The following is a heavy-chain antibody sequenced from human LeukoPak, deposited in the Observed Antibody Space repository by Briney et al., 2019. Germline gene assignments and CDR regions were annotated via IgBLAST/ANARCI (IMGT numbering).Heavy chain of an antibody. V-gene: IGHV3-30*02. Sequence: GGSVRLSCAASGSTFSSYGMDWVRQAPGKGLEWVAFIQYDGNNKYYADSVKGRFTISRDNSKNTLYLQMNSLRAEDTAVYYCAKDRGWELLLWDAFDIWGQGTMVTVSS. CDR3: AKDRGWELLLWDAFDI. D-gene: IGHD1-26*01. CDR2: IQYDGNNK. CDR1: GSTFSSYG. J-gene: IGHJ3*02.